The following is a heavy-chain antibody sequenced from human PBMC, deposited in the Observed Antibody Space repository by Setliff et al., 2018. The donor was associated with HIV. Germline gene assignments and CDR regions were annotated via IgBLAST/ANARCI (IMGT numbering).Heavy chain of an antibody. CDR1: GYSFTSYG. D-gene: IGHD3-10*01. J-gene: IGHJ3*02. CDR3: ARARRITTPFDI. CDR2: ISGYSGIT. Sequence: ASVKVSCKTSGYSFTSYGINWVRQAPGQGLEWMGWISGYSGITNYAQKLQGRVTMTTDTPTSTAHMELRSLRSDDTAVYYCARARRITTPFDIWGQGTLVTVSS. V-gene: IGHV1-18*01.